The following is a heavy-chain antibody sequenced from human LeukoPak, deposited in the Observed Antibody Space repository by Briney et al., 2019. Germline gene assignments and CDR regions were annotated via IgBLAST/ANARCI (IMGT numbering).Heavy chain of an antibody. CDR1: GFTVSDFY. D-gene: IGHD3-9*01. Sequence: GGSLRLSCAASGFTVSDFYMSWVRQAPGKGLEWVSLIYVSGDTYYTDSVKGRFTISRDNAKNSLYVQMNSLRAEDTALYYCARGGYNILTGYYTDFDYWGQGTLVTVSS. V-gene: IGHV3-53*05. J-gene: IGHJ4*02. CDR2: IYVSGDT. CDR3: ARGGYNILTGYYTDFDY.